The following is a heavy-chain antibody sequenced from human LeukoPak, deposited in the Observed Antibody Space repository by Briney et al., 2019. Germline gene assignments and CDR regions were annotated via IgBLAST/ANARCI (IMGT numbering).Heavy chain of an antibody. CDR2: INHSGST. V-gene: IGHV4-34*01. Sequence: SETLPLTCAVYGGSFSGYYWSWIRQPPGKGLEWIGEINHSGSTNYNPSLKSRVTISVDTSKNQFSLKLSSVTAADAAVYYCARHESGHFDYWGQGTLVTVSP. J-gene: IGHJ4*02. D-gene: IGHD5-12*01. CDR3: ARHESGHFDY. CDR1: GGSFSGYY.